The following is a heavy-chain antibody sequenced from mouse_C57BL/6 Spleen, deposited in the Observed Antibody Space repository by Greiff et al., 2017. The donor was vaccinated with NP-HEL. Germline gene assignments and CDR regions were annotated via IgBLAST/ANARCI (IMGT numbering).Heavy chain of an antibody. V-gene: IGHV1-82*01. CDR3: ALYDGYYVGYFDV. CDR2: IYPGDGDT. J-gene: IGHJ1*03. CDR1: GYAFSSSW. Sequence: VQLQQSGPELVKPGASVKISCKASGYAFSSSWMNWVEQRPGKGLEWIGRIYPGDGDTNYNGKFKGKATLTADKSSSTAYMQLSSLTSEDSAVYFCALYDGYYVGYFDVWGTGTTVTVSS. D-gene: IGHD2-3*01.